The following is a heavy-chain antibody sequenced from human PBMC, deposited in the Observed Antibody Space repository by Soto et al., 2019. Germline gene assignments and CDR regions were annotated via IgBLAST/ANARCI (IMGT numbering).Heavy chain of an antibody. J-gene: IGHJ6*02. CDR3: ARQGIEARGSYCYGMDV. V-gene: IGHV5-51*01. D-gene: IGHD6-6*01. Sequence: GESLKISCKGSVYSFTSYWIGWLRQMPGKGLEWMGIIYPCDSDTRYSPSFQGQVTISADKSISTAYMQLSSLKASDTAMYYCARQGIEARGSYCYGMDVWGQGTTVTVSS. CDR2: IYPCDSDT. CDR1: VYSFTSYW.